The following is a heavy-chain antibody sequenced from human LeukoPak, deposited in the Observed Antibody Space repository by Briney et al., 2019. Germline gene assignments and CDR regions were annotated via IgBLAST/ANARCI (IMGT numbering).Heavy chain of an antibody. CDR3: AKVGLYCSGGSCYRSPNWFDP. V-gene: IGHV3-23*01. J-gene: IGHJ5*02. CDR1: GFTFSSYA. D-gene: IGHD2-15*01. CDR2: ISGSGGST. Sequence: GGSLRLSCAASGFTFSSYAMSWVRQAPGKGLEWVSAISGSGGSTYYADSVKGRFTISRDNSKNTLYLQMNSLRAEDTAVYYCAKVGLYCSGGSCYRSPNWFDPWGQGTLVTVSS.